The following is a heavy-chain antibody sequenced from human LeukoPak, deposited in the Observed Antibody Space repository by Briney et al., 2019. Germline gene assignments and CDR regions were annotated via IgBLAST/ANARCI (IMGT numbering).Heavy chain of an antibody. V-gene: IGHV1-69*13. CDR3: AREGVTIFGVTYYFDN. J-gene: IGHJ4*02. CDR2: IIPIYGTA. Sequence: ASVKVSCKASGGTFNTHAFSWVRQAPGQGLEWMGGIIPIYGTANYTQKFQDRVTITADESTSTVYMELSSLRSEDTAVYYCAREGVTIFGVTYYFDNWGQGTLVTVSS. D-gene: IGHD3-3*01. CDR1: GGTFNTHA.